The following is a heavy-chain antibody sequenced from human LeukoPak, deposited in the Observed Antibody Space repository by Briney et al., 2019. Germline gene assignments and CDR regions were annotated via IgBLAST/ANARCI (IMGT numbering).Heavy chain of an antibody. D-gene: IGHD3-22*01. V-gene: IGHV3-53*04. CDR3: AKDRGYYDSSALGYYFDY. Sequence: GGSLRLSCAASGFTVSSNYMSWVRQAPGKGLEWVSVIYSGGSTYYADSVKGRFTISRHNSKNTLYLQMNSLRAEDTAVYYCAKDRGYYDSSALGYYFDYWGQGTLVTVSS. J-gene: IGHJ4*02. CDR1: GFTVSSNY. CDR2: IYSGGST.